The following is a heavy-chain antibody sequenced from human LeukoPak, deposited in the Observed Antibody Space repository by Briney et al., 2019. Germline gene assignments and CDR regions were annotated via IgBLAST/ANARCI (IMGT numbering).Heavy chain of an antibody. CDR3: AKEPTSFSSGWYFQH. CDR1: GFTFSNYG. J-gene: IGHJ1*01. Sequence: GGSLRLSCAASGFTFSNYGMQWVRQAPGKGLAWVAVVSYDGGTKVYADSVKGRFTISRDNSKNTLDLQMSSLRAEDTAVYYCAKEPTSFSSGWYFQHWGRGTLVTVSS. V-gene: IGHV3-30*18. D-gene: IGHD6-25*01. CDR2: VSYDGGTK.